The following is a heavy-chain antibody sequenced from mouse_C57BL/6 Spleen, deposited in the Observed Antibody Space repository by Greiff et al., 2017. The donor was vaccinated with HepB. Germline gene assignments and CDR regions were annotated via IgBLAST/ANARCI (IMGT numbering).Heavy chain of an antibody. V-gene: IGHV1-82*01. D-gene: IGHD3-3*01. J-gene: IGHJ4*01. CDR2: IYPGDGDT. CDR1: GYAFSSSW. CDR3: AREGDPHYYAMDY. Sequence: VHLVESGPELVKPGASVKISCKASGYAFSSSWMNWVKQRPGKGLEWIGRIYPGDGDTNYNGKFKGKATLTADKSSSTAYMQLSSLTSEDSAVYFCAREGDPHYYAMDYWGQGTSVTVSS.